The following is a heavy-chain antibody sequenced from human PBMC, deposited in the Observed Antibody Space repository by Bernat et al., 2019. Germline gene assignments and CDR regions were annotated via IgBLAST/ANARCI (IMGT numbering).Heavy chain of an antibody. Sequence: EVQLVESGGGLVKPGGSLRLSCAASGFTFSTAWMTWVRQAPGDGLEWVGRGKSKTDGGNSDYAAPVKGRFTISRDDSKNTLDLQMNGLKTEDTAVYYCTPEGYMYGYHSMHYWGQGALVTVSS. D-gene: IGHD5-18*01. CDR1: GFTFSTAW. J-gene: IGHJ4*02. CDR2: GKSKTDGGNS. V-gene: IGHV3-15*01. CDR3: TPEGYMYGYHSMHY.